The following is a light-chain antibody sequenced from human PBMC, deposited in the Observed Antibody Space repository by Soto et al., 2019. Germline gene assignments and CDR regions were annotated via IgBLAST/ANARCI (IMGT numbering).Light chain of an antibody. CDR2: GAS. CDR3: QQYGSSGT. CDR1: QSVSSSY. Sequence: EIVLTQSPGTLSLSPGERATLSCRASQSVSSSYLAWYQQKPGQAPRLLIYGASNRATGIPDRFSGSGSGTDFTLTISRLEPEDFAVYYCQQYGSSGTFGQWTKVDIK. J-gene: IGKJ1*01. V-gene: IGKV3-20*01.